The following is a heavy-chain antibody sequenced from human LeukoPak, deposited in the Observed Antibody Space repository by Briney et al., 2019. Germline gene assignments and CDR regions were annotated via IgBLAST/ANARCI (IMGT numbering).Heavy chain of an antibody. D-gene: IGHD6-13*01. V-gene: IGHV3-21*04. Sequence: GGSLRLSCAASGFTFSSYSMNWVRQAPGKGLEWVSSISSSSSYIYYADSVKGRFTISRDNAKNSLYLQMNSLRAEDTAVYYCASQGAAGRPLGYWGQGTLVTVSS. CDR3: ASQGAAGRPLGY. CDR2: ISSSSSYI. J-gene: IGHJ4*02. CDR1: GFTFSSYS.